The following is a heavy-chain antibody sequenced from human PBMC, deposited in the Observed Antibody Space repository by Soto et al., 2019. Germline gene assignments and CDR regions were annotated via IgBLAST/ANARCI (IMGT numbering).Heavy chain of an antibody. V-gene: IGHV3-33*01. J-gene: IGHJ2*01. D-gene: IGHD3-22*01. CDR1: GFTFNNYV. Sequence: GGSLRLSCAASGFTFNNYVMHWVRQAPGKGLEWVAIIWYDGSNKFYADSVKGRFTISRDNSKNSLYLQMNSLRAEDTAVYYCARDYDRLWFFDLWGRGTLVTVSS. CDR2: IWYDGSNK. CDR3: ARDYDRLWFFDL.